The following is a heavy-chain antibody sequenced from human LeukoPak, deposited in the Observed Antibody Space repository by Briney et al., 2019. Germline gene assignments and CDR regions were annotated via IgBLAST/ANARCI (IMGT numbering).Heavy chain of an antibody. Sequence: PGGSLRLSCAASGFTFSSYGMHWVRLAPGKGLEWVAVISYDGSNKYYADSVKGRFTISRDNSKSTLYLQMNSLRAEDTAVYYCARDLSMRELLYYFDYWGQGTLVTVSS. D-gene: IGHD2/OR15-2a*01. CDR2: ISYDGSNK. CDR1: GFTFSSYG. V-gene: IGHV3-30*03. CDR3: ARDLSMRELLYYFDY. J-gene: IGHJ4*02.